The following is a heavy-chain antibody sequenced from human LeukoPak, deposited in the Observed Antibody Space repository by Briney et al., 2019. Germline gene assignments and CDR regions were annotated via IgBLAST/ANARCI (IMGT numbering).Heavy chain of an antibody. CDR1: GGSISSSSYY. Sequence: TPSETLSLTCTVSGGSISSSSYYWGWIRQPPGKGLEWIGSIYYSGSTYYNPSLKSRVTISVDTSKNQFSLKLSSVPAADTAVYYCARGAYSSSWNYYYYYGMDVWGQGTTVTVSS. J-gene: IGHJ6*02. CDR3: ARGAYSSSWNYYYYYGMDV. D-gene: IGHD6-13*01. CDR2: IYYSGST. V-gene: IGHV4-39*01.